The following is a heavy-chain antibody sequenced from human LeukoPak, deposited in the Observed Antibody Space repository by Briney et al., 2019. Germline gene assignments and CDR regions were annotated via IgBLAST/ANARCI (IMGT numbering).Heavy chain of an antibody. CDR3: ARVKGSRLWFGELLSIHWYFDL. CDR1: GFTFSSYG. J-gene: IGHJ2*01. D-gene: IGHD3-10*01. Sequence: GGSLRLSCAASGFTFSSYGISWVRQAPGKGLEWVTGISGSGGRTYYADSVKGRFTISRDNSKNTLYLQMNSLRAEDTAVYYCARVKGSRLWFGELLSIHWYFDLWGRGTLVTVSS. V-gene: IGHV3-23*01. CDR2: ISGSGGRT.